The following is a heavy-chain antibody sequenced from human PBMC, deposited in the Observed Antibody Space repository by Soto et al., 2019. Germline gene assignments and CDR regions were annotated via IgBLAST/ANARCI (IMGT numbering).Heavy chain of an antibody. D-gene: IGHD1-1*01. CDR2: IYYSGST. Sequence: TLSLTCTVSGGSISSDDYYWSWIRQPPGKGLEWIGDIYYSGSTYYNPPLKSRITISADTSKNQLSLKLNSVTAADTAVYYCARKLERRPFDPWGQGARVTVSS. CDR3: ARKLERRPFDP. V-gene: IGHV4-30-4*01. J-gene: IGHJ5*02. CDR1: GGSISSDDYY.